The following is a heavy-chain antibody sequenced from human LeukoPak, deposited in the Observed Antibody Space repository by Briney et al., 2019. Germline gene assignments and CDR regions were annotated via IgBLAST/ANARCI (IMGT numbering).Heavy chain of an antibody. CDR1: GFTFSTYA. V-gene: IGHV3-23*01. CDR3: AKALEQETVIALDS. CDR2: ISGSGGST. D-gene: IGHD6-13*01. Sequence: GGSLRLSCAASGFTFSTYAMSWVRQAPGKGLEWVSAISGSGGSTYYADSVKGRFTISRDNSKNTLYLQMNSLRAEDTSIYFCAKALEQETVIALDSWGQGTLVSVSS. J-gene: IGHJ4*02.